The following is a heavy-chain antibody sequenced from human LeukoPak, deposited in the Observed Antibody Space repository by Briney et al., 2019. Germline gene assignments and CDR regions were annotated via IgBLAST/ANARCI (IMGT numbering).Heavy chain of an antibody. J-gene: IGHJ4*02. CDR1: GFAFSSFS. V-gene: IGHV3-21*01. CDR2: ISSDNHV. CDR3: VRLGAVLQSPWRWGPKSGSAKEYYFDK. D-gene: IGHD3-16*01. Sequence: GGSLRLSCAASGFAFSSFSMAWVRQAPGKGLEWVSPISSDNHVSYADSLEGRFAISRDNAEKSLSLQMHSLRAEDTAMYYCVRLGAVLQSPWRWGPKSGSAKEYYFDKWGQGALVTVST.